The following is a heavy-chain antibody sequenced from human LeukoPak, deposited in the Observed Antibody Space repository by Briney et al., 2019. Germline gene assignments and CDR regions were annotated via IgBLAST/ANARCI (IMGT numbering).Heavy chain of an antibody. D-gene: IGHD3-22*01. J-gene: IGHJ4*02. Sequence: KPSETLSPTCTLYGRSISSYYWSWIRQPPGKGLEWIGYIYYSGRTNYNPSLKSRVTISGDTSKNQFSLKLSSVTAADTAVYYCARGYDSSGYNYWGQGTLVTVSS. CDR2: IYYSGRT. CDR3: ARGYDSSGYNY. V-gene: IGHV4-59*01. CDR1: GRSISSYY.